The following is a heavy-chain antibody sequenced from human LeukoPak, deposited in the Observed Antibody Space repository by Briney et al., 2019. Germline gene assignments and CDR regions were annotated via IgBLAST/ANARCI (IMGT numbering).Heavy chain of an antibody. Sequence: GGSLRLSCAASGFTFSDYYMSWIRQAPGKGLEWVSYISSSGSTIYYADSVKGRFTISRDNAKNSLYLQMNSLRAEDTALCYCARDYDILTGPYYFDYWGQGTLVTVSS. J-gene: IGHJ4*02. CDR2: ISSSGSTI. D-gene: IGHD3-9*01. CDR1: GFTFSDYY. CDR3: ARDYDILTGPYYFDY. V-gene: IGHV3-11*01.